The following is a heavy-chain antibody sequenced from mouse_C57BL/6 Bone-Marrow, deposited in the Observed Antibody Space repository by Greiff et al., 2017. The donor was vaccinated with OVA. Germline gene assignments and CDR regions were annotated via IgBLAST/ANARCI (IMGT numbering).Heavy chain of an antibody. Sequence: EVQLVESGAELVRPGASVKLSCTASGFNIKDDYMHWVKQRPEQGLEWIGWIDPENGDTEYASKFQGKATITADTSSNTAYLQLSSLTSEDTAVYYCTNPFYYGSSYGDFDYWGQGTTLTVSS. V-gene: IGHV14-4*01. J-gene: IGHJ2*01. D-gene: IGHD1-1*01. CDR1: GFNIKDDY. CDR3: TNPFYYGSSYGDFDY. CDR2: IDPENGDT.